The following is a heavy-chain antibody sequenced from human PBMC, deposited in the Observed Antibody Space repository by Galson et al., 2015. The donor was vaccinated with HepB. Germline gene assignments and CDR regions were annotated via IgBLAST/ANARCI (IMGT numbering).Heavy chain of an antibody. CDR2: IYSGGST. J-gene: IGHJ3*02. D-gene: IGHD3-9*01. CDR3: AAHWLSYDAFDI. CDR1: GFTVSSNY. V-gene: IGHV3-66*01. Sequence: SLRLSCAASGFTVSSNYMSWVRQAPGKGLEWVSGIYSGGSTYYADPVKGRFTISRDNSKTTLYLQMNSLRAEDTAVYYCAAHWLSYDAFDIWGQGTMVTVSS.